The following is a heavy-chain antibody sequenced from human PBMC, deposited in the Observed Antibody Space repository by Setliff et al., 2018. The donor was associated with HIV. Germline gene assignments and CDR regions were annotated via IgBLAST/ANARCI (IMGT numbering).Heavy chain of an antibody. CDR3: AKGAGFYGDYTFDY. CDR1: GASITSHY. V-gene: IGHV4-59*11. J-gene: IGHJ4*02. Sequence: PSETLSLTCTVSGASITSHYWSWIRQSPGRELEWIGYIYSTGSTNYNPSLQSRVSISMDASKNKFSLKVTSVTSADTAVYYCAKGAGFYGDYTFDYWGQGSLVTVSS. D-gene: IGHD4-17*01. CDR2: IYSTGST.